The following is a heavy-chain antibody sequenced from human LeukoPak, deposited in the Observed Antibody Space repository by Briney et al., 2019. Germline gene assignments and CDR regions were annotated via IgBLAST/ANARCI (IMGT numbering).Heavy chain of an antibody. J-gene: IGHJ4*02. CDR3: ATQSYALFEY. D-gene: IGHD2-2*01. V-gene: IGHV3-7*01. CDR1: GFTFSRYW. CDR2: IKQDGSDK. Sequence: GGSLRLSCAASGFTFSRYWMTWVRQAPGKGLEWVANIKQDGSDKYYVDSVKGRFTISRDNAKNSLYLQMHSLGAEDTAVYYCATQSYALFEYWGQGTVVTVSS.